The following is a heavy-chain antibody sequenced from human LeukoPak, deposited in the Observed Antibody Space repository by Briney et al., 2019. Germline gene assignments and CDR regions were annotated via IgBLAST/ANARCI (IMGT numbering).Heavy chain of an antibody. V-gene: IGHV3-7*01. D-gene: IGHD2-2*01. CDR1: GFTFSSYW. CDR2: IKQDGSEK. CDR3: AREYPHIVVVPAAKLYYYYYYMDV. J-gene: IGHJ6*03. Sequence: PGGSLLLSCAASGFTFSSYWMSWVRQAPGKGVERVANIKQDGSEKYYVDSVKGRFTISRDNAKNSLYLQMNSLRAEDTAVYYCAREYPHIVVVPAAKLYYYYYYMDVWGKGTTVSVSS.